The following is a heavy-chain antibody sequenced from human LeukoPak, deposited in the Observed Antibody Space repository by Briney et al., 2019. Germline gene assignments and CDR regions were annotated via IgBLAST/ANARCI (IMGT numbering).Heavy chain of an antibody. J-gene: IGHJ4*02. V-gene: IGHV3-21*01. CDR3: ARDVSSCFDY. CDR2: ISSSSSYI. D-gene: IGHD6-13*01. Sequence: GGSLRLSCAASGFTFSSYSMNWVRQAPGKGLEWVSSISSSSSYIYYADSVKGRFTISRDNARNSLYLQMNSLRAEDTAVYYCARDVSSCFDYWGQGTLVTVSS. CDR1: GFTFSSYS.